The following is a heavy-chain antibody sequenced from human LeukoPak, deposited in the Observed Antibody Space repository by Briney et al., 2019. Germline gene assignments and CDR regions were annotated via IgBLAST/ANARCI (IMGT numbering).Heavy chain of an antibody. D-gene: IGHD4-17*01. CDR2: ISGSGGST. Sequence: GGSLRLSCAASGFTFSSYAMSWVRQAPGKGLEWVSAISGSGGSTYYADSVKGRFTISRDNSKNTLYLQMNSLRAEDTAVYYCANHLDYGDSWGYYYYGMDVWGQGITVTVSS. J-gene: IGHJ6*02. CDR1: GFTFSSYA. CDR3: ANHLDYGDSWGYYYYGMDV. V-gene: IGHV3-23*01.